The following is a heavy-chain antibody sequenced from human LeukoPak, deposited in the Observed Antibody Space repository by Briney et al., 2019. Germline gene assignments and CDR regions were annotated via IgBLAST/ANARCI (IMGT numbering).Heavy chain of an antibody. CDR3: ARDPRSYGKYYFDY. D-gene: IGHD5-18*01. J-gene: IGHJ4*02. CDR2: IYYSGST. Sequence: PSQTLSLTCTVSGGSISSGDYYWNWIRQPPGKGLEWIGYIYYSGSTYYNPSLKSRVTISLDTSKNQFSLKLSSVTAAGTAVYYCARDPRSYGKYYFDYWGQGTLVTVSP. V-gene: IGHV4-30-4*01. CDR1: GGSISSGDYY.